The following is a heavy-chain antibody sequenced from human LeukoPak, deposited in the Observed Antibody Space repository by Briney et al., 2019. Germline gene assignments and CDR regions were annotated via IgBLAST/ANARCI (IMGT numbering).Heavy chain of an antibody. CDR3: AKDQEENGSGRLPYFDY. D-gene: IGHD3-10*01. Sequence: HPGGPLTLLCAASGCTFSRQAISWVRPAPGPGVHRVSTHGGSGGSTYYAGSVRGRFTISRDNTKNTLYLQMNSLRAEDTAVYYCAKDQEENGSGRLPYFDYWGQGTLVSVSS. CDR1: GCTFSRQA. CDR2: HGGSGGST. V-gene: IGHV3-23*01. J-gene: IGHJ4*02.